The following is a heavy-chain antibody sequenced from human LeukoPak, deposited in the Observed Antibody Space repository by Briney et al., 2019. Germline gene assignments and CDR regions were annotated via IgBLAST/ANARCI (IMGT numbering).Heavy chain of an antibody. Sequence: GASVKVSCKASGYTFTSYAMNWVRQAPGQGLEWMGWINTNTGNPTYAQGFTGRFVFSLDTSVSTAYLQISSLKAEDTAVCYCARGAAAGTHGARNWFDPWGQEPWSPSPQ. CDR1: GYTFTSYA. J-gene: IGHJ5*02. V-gene: IGHV7-4-1*02. CDR3: ARGAAAGTHGARNWFDP. D-gene: IGHD6-13*01. CDR2: INTNTGNP.